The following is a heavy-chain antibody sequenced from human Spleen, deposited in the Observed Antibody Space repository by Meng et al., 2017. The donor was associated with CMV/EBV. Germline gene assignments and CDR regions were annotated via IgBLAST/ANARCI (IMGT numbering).Heavy chain of an antibody. Sequence: GYSFTDYYMDWVRQAPGQGLEWIGWINPNSGGTKYAQNFEDRVTMTRDTSISTAYMELSRLRSDDTAVYYCARRYCTNGVCYHWFDPWGQGTLVTVSS. CDR1: GYSFTDYY. D-gene: IGHD2-8*01. CDR2: INPNSGGT. J-gene: IGHJ5*02. V-gene: IGHV1-2*02. CDR3: ARRYCTNGVCYHWFDP.